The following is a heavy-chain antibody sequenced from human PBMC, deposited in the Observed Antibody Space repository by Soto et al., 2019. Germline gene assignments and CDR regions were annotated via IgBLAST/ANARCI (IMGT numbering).Heavy chain of an antibody. CDR1: GFTFNTYW. V-gene: IGHV3-7*05. Sequence: VGSLRLSCAASGFTFNTYWMTWVRQAPGKGLEWVANMNQDGSQRNYVDSVKGRFTISRDNAQNSLYLQIDSLTAEDTAMYYCARHYSGSYYFDSWGQGTLVTVSS. J-gene: IGHJ4*02. D-gene: IGHD1-26*01. CDR3: ARHYSGSYYFDS. CDR2: MNQDGSQR.